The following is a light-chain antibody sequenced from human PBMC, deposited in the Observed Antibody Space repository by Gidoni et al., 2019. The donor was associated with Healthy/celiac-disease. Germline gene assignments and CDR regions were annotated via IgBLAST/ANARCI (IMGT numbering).Light chain of an antibody. CDR2: DVS. CDR1: SSDVGGYNY. CDR3: SSYTSSSTYV. J-gene: IGLJ1*01. V-gene: IGLV2-14*03. Sequence: QSSLTQPSSLSGSPGPSIPISCTGTSSDVGGYNYVSWYQHHPGKAPKLMIYDVSNRPSGVSNRFSGSKSGNTASLTISGLQAEDEADYYCSSYTSSSTYVFGTGTKVTVL.